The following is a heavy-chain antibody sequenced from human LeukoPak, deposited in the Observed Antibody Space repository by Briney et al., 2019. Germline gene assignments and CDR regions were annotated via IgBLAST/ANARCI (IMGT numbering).Heavy chain of an antibody. CDR3: AREIGYFDY. CDR1: GFAFSSYG. J-gene: IGHJ4*02. Sequence: GGSLRLSCAASGFAFSSYGMHWVRQDPGKGLEWVALIYYDGSNKYYAHSVKGRFTISRDNSKNTLYLQMDSLRAEDTAVYYCAREIGYFDYWGQGTLVTVSS. CDR2: IYYDGSNK. D-gene: IGHD2/OR15-2a*01. V-gene: IGHV3-33*01.